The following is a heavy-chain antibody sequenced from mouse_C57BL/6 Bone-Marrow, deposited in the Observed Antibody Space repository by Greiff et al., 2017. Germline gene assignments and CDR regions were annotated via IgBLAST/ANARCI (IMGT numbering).Heavy chain of an antibody. CDR3: ARGNLLLRQAWFAY. D-gene: IGHD1-1*01. CDR2: IYPYNGVS. J-gene: IGHJ3*01. Sequence: EVQGVESGPELVKPGASVKISCKASGYSFTGYYMHWVKQSHGNILDWIGYIYPYNGVSSYNQKFKGKATLTVDKSSSTAYMELRSLTSEDSAVYYCARGNLLLRQAWFAYWGQGTLVTVSA. CDR1: GYSFTGYY. V-gene: IGHV1-31*01.